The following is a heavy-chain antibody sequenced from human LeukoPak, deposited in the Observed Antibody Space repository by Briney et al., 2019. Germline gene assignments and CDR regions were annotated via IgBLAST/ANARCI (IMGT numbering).Heavy chain of an antibody. CDR1: GDSISHTSYY. J-gene: IGHJ5*02. V-gene: IGHV4-38-2*01. CDR3: ARFESTSGRGFDP. D-gene: IGHD2-2*01. Sequence: SETLSLTCFVSGDSISHTSYYWPWIRQPPGKGLEWIGTIYHSGTTYYNPSLKSRVTISLDTSKNQFSLNLRSVTAADTAVYYCARFESTSGRGFDPWGQGTLVTVSS. CDR2: IYHSGTT.